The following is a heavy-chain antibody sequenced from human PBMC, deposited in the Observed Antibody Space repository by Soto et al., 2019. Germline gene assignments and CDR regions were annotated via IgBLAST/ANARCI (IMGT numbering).Heavy chain of an antibody. CDR3: AKDFSSSWYRGYYYYYGMDV. Sequence: GGSLRLSCAASGFTFSRYAMSWVRQAPGKGLQWVSAISGSGSKTYYADSVKGRFTISRDNSKNTLYLQMTSLRAEDTAVYYCAKDFSSSWYRGYYYYYGMDVWGQGTTVTVSS. CDR2: ISGSGSKT. CDR1: GFTFSRYA. J-gene: IGHJ6*02. V-gene: IGHV3-23*01. D-gene: IGHD6-13*01.